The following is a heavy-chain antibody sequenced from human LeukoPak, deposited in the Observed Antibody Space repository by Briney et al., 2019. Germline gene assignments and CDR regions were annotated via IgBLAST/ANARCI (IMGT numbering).Heavy chain of an antibody. J-gene: IGHJ4*02. CDR3: AKDRTTAARIFDY. D-gene: IGHD6-6*01. Sequence: GGSPRLSCAASGFTFRNYAMSWVRQAPGKGLEWVSGIHNSDGTTYYTDSVKGRFTISRDNSKNMLYLQMNSLRAEDTAVYYCAKDRTTAARIFDYWGQGTLVTVSS. V-gene: IGHV3-23*01. CDR1: GFTFRNYA. CDR2: IHNSDGTT.